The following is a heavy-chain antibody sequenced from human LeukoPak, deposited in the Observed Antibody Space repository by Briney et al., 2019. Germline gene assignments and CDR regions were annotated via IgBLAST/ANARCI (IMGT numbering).Heavy chain of an antibody. V-gene: IGHV3-30*02. Sequence: GGSLRLSCAASGFTFSNYGMHWVRQAPGKGLEWVAFIRYDGRNKYYADSVKGRFTISRDNSKNTLYLQMNSLRIEDTAVYYCAKGGKYDILTGFPRSRLLGDYWGQGTLVTVSS. D-gene: IGHD3-9*01. CDR3: AKGGKYDILTGFPRSRLLGDY. CDR2: IRYDGRNK. J-gene: IGHJ4*02. CDR1: GFTFSNYG.